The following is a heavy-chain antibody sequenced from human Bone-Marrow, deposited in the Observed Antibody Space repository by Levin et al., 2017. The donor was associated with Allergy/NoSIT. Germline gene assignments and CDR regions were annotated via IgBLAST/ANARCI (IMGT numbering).Heavy chain of an antibody. J-gene: IGHJ2*01. Sequence: GESLKISCAASGFTFSSYSMNWVRQAPGKGLEWVSYISSRSSTIYYADSVKGRFTISRDNAKNSLYLQMNSLRDEDTAVYYCARDRAAYCSGGSCYGWNLDLWGRGTLVTVSS. CDR2: ISSRSSTI. V-gene: IGHV3-48*02. D-gene: IGHD2-15*01. CDR1: GFTFSSYS. CDR3: ARDRAAYCSGGSCYGWNLDL.